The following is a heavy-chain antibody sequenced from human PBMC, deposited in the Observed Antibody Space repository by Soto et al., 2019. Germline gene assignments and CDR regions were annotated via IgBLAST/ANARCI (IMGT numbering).Heavy chain of an antibody. J-gene: IGHJ4*02. Sequence: GGSLRLSCAASGFTFSSYGMHWVRQAPGKGLEWVAVIWYDGSNKYYADSVKGRFTISRDNSKNTLYLQMNSLRAEDTAVYYCAKDMWDTAMDYYFDYWGQGTLVTVSS. CDR1: GFTFSSYG. V-gene: IGHV3-33*06. CDR2: IWYDGSNK. D-gene: IGHD5-18*01. CDR3: AKDMWDTAMDYYFDY.